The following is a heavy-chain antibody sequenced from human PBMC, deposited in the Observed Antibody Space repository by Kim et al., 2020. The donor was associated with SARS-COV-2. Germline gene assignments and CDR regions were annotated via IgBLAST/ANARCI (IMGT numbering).Heavy chain of an antibody. V-gene: IGHV3-53*01. Sequence: GGSLRLSCAASGFTVSTKYMSWVRQAPGKGPELVSVLYSGGSTYYAESLKGLFTISGDNSRNTQYLQINSLRVEDTGVYYCVRDPDFTWTYYFHYCGQG. D-gene: IGHD3-3*01. J-gene: IGHJ4*02. CDR2: LYSGGST. CDR1: GFTVSTKY. CDR3: VRDPDFTWTYYFHY.